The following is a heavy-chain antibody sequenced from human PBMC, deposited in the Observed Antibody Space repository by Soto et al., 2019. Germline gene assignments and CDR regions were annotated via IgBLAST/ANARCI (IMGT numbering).Heavy chain of an antibody. D-gene: IGHD3-10*01. CDR3: ARVLSTMVRGVIMAYYFDY. CDR2: ISSSSSYT. CDR1: GFTFSDYY. V-gene: IGHV3-11*06. Sequence: GGSLRLSCAASGFTFSDYYMSWIRQAPGKGLEWVSYISSSSSYTNYADSVKGRFTISRDNAKNSLYLQMNSLRAEDTAVYYCARVLSTMVRGVIMAYYFDYWGQGTLVTAPQ. J-gene: IGHJ4*02.